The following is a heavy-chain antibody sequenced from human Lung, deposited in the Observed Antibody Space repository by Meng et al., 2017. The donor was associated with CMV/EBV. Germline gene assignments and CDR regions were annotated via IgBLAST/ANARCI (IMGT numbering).Heavy chain of an antibody. V-gene: IGHV3-21*01. CDR2: ISSSSSYI. Sequence: GESLKISCAASGFTFSSYSMNWVRQAPGKGLEWVSSISSSSSYIYYADSVKGRFTISRDNAKNSLYLQMNSLRAEDTAVYYCARYYDFWSGYQVANYYFDYWGRGTLVTVSS. CDR1: GFTFSSYS. CDR3: ARYYDFWSGYQVANYYFDY. J-gene: IGHJ4*02. D-gene: IGHD3-3*01.